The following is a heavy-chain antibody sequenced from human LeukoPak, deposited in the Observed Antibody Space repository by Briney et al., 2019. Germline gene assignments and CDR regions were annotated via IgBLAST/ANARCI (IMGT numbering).Heavy chain of an antibody. CDR1: GGSISSGGYS. CDR3: ARAGSGWYGNFDY. V-gene: IGHV4-30-2*01. D-gene: IGHD6-19*01. CDR2: IYHSGST. Sequence: TSQTLSLTCAVSGGSISSGGYSWGWIRQPPGKGLEWIGYIYHSGSTYYNPSLKSRVTISVDRSKNQFSLKLSSVTAADTAVYYCARAGSGWYGNFDYWGQGTLVTVSS. J-gene: IGHJ4*02.